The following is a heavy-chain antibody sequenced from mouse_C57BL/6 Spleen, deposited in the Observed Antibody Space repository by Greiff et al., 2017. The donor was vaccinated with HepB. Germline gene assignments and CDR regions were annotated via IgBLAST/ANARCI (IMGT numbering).Heavy chain of an antibody. J-gene: IGHJ4*01. CDR2: INHNNGGT. CDR1: GYTFTDYN. D-gene: IGHD3-2*02. Sequence: VQLKESGPELVKPGASVKIPCKASGYTFTDYNMDWVKQSHGKSLEWIGDINHNNGGTIYNQKFKGKATLTVDKYSSTAYMVPRSLTSEDTAVYYGARRLRPRDYYAMDYWGQGTSVTVSS. CDR3: ARRLRPRDYYAMDY. V-gene: IGHV1-18*01.